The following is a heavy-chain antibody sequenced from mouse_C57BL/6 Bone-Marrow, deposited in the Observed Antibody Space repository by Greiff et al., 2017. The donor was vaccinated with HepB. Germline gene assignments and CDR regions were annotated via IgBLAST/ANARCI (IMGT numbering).Heavy chain of an antibody. J-gene: IGHJ2*01. CDR3: ARAGGSSWDFDY. Sequence: QVQLQQPGAELVKPGASVKMSCKASGYTFTSYWITWVKQRPGQGLEWIGDIYPGSGSTNYNEKFKSKATLTVDTSSSTAYMQLSSRASEDSAVYYCARAGGSSWDFDYWGQGTTLTVSS. D-gene: IGHD1-1*01. V-gene: IGHV1-55*01. CDR2: IYPGSGST. CDR1: GYTFTSYW.